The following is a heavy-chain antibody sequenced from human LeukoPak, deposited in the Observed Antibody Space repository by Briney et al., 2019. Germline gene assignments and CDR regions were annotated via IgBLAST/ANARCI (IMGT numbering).Heavy chain of an antibody. V-gene: IGHV1-69*13. CDR3: ARDPRYCSGGSCYLEYFQH. J-gene: IGHJ1*01. D-gene: IGHD2-15*01. CDR1: GGTFSSYA. Sequence: ASVKVSCKASGGTFSSYAISWVRQAPGQGLEWMGGIIPIFGTANYAQKFQGRATITADESTSTAYMELSSLRSEDTAVYYCARDPRYCSGGSCYLEYFQHWGQGTLVTVSS. CDR2: IIPIFGTA.